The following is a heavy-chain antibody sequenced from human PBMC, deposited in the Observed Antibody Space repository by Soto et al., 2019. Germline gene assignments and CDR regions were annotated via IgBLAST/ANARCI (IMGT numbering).Heavy chain of an antibody. CDR3: ARDQVGATGDY. V-gene: IGHV1-18*01. J-gene: IGHJ4*02. D-gene: IGHD1-26*01. Sequence: QIQLVQSGAEVKKPGASVKVSCKASGYTFTSYGISWVRQAPGQGLEWMGWISAYTGNRNYAQKVQGRVTMTTDTSTNTAYMELRSHRSDDTAVYCCARDQVGATGDYRGQGTLVTVSS. CDR2: ISAYTGNR. CDR1: GYTFTSYG.